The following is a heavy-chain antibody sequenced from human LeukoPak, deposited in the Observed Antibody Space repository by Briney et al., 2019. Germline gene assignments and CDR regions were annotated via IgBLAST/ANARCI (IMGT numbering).Heavy chain of an antibody. CDR3: ARRGGDNAFDI. D-gene: IGHD2-21*02. CDR2: IIPIFGTA. Sequence: GASVKVSCKASGGTFSSYAISWVRQAPGQGLGWMGGIIPIFGTANYAQKFQGRVTITTDESTSTAYMELSSLRSEDTAVYYCARRGGDNAFDIWGQGTMVTVSS. CDR1: GGTFSSYA. V-gene: IGHV1-69*05. J-gene: IGHJ3*02.